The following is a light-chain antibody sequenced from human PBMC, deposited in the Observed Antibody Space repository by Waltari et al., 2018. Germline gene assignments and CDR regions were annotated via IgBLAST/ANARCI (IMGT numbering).Light chain of an antibody. J-gene: IGLJ2*01. V-gene: IGLV2-11*01. CDR3: CSYAGSYTFV. Sequence: QSALTQPRSVSGSPGQSVTISCTGTRSAVGGYNYVSWYQPHPGKAPKLMIYDVSKRPSGVPDRFSGSKSGNTASLTISGLQAEDEADYYCCSYAGSYTFVFGGGTKLTVL. CDR2: DVS. CDR1: RSAVGGYNY.